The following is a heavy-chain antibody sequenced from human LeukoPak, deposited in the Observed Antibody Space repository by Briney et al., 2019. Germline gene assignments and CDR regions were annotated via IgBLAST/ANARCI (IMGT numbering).Heavy chain of an antibody. Sequence: PGGSLRLSCAASGFTFSSYNMNWVRQAPGKGLEWVSYISISSTTIYYADSVKGRFTISRDNDKNSLSLQMNSLRAEDTAVYYCASSTYYYNSSGTRHWYFDLWGRGTLVTVSS. V-gene: IGHV3-48*01. CDR1: GFTFSSYN. CDR3: ASSTYYYNSSGTRHWYFDL. CDR2: ISISSTTI. J-gene: IGHJ2*01. D-gene: IGHD3-22*01.